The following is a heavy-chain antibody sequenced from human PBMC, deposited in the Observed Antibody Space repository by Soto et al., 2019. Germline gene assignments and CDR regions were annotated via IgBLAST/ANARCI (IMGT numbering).Heavy chain of an antibody. CDR1: EATFRNYA. Sequence: QVELVQSGAEVKKPGSSVKVSCQASEATFRNYAISWVRQAPGQGLEWMGGIIPIFGTANYAQKFQGRFTITADTSANTVYLELSSLRSEYTAVYYCASTKYDSSAYYYWYLGLWGRGTLVTVSS. J-gene: IGHJ2*01. CDR2: IIPIFGTA. V-gene: IGHV1-69*06. CDR3: ASTKYDSSAYYYWYLGL. D-gene: IGHD3-22*01.